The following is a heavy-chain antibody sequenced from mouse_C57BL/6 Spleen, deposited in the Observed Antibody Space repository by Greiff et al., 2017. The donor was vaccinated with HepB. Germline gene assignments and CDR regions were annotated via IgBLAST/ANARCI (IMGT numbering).Heavy chain of an antibody. CDR1: GYAFTNYL. CDR2: INPGSGGT. V-gene: IGHV1-54*01. Sequence: LQESGAELVRPGTSVKVSCKASGYAFTNYLIEWVKQRPGQGLEWIGVINPGSGGTNYNEKFKGKATLTADKSSSTAYMQLSSLTSEDSAVYFCARDYGSRSYWYFDVWGTGTTVTVSS. CDR3: ARDYGSRSYWYFDV. J-gene: IGHJ1*03. D-gene: IGHD1-1*01.